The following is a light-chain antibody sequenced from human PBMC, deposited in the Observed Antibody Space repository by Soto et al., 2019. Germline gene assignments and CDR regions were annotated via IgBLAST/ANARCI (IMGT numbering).Light chain of an antibody. V-gene: IGKV3-15*01. CDR2: GAS. CDR3: QQYNNWPG. CDR1: QSVSSN. Sequence: EIVMTQSPATLSVSPGERATLSCRASQSVSSNLACYQQKPGQAPRLLIYGASTRATGIPARFSGSGSGTEFTLTISSLQSEDFAVYYCQQYNNWPGFGQGTKVEIK. J-gene: IGKJ1*01.